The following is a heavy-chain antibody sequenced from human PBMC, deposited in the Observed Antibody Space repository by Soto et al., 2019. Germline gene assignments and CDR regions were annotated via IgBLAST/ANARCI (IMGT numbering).Heavy chain of an antibody. J-gene: IGHJ5*02. V-gene: IGHV3-23*01. Sequence: GGSLRFSCTASGFNTRFYSMSWVRQTPGKGLEWVAALSRSGGATYYADSVRGRFTISRDASKDTLFLQMSNLRAEDTALYYCSKGEMSTIRNSFDPWGQGTLVTVSS. CDR3: SKGEMSTIRNSFDP. D-gene: IGHD1-7*01. CDR2: LSRSGGAT. CDR1: GFNTRFYS.